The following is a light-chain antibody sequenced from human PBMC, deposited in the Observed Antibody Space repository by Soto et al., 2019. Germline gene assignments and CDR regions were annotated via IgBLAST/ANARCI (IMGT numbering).Light chain of an antibody. CDR1: SSDVGGYNY. J-gene: IGLJ1*01. Sequence: QSALTQPASVSGSPGQSITISCTGTSSDVGGYNYVSWYQQHPGKAPKLMIYEVSNRPSGVSNRFSGSKSGNTASLTISGLQAEDEADYYSSSYTSSSSRLFGTGTKVTVL. V-gene: IGLV2-14*01. CDR3: SSYTSSSSRL. CDR2: EVS.